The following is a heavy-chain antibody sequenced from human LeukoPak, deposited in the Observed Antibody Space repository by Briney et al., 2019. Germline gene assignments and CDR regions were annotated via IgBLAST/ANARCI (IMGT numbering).Heavy chain of an antibody. CDR3: ARDRGSGGFDY. Sequence: PGGSLRLSCAASGFTFSSYAMSWVRQAPGKGLEWVSSISSSSSYIYYAGSVKGRFTISRDNAKNSLYLQMNSLRAEDTAVYYCARDRGSGGFDYWGQGTLVTVSS. D-gene: IGHD2-15*01. CDR1: GFTFSSYA. J-gene: IGHJ4*02. V-gene: IGHV3-21*01. CDR2: ISSSSSYI.